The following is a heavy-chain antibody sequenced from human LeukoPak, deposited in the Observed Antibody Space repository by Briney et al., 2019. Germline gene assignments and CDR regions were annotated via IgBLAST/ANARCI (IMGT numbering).Heavy chain of an antibody. CDR1: GGSISSSLYY. Sequence: RASETLSLTCTVSGGSISSSLYYWGWIRQAPGKGLEWIGSFYYSGCTYYNASLKSRVTISVDTSKSQFSLKLNSVTATDTAVYYCTTTTRGWYGVGDYWGQGTLVTVSS. D-gene: IGHD6-19*01. V-gene: IGHV4-39*01. CDR2: FYYSGCT. CDR3: TTTTRGWYGVGDY. J-gene: IGHJ4*02.